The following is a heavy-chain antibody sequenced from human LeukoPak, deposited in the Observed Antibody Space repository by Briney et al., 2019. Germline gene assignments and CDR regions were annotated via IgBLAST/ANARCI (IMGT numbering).Heavy chain of an antibody. V-gene: IGHV3-23*01. D-gene: IGHD3-9*01. CDR2: ISGSGHGPVT. J-gene: IGHJ6*02. CDR1: GFTLSNHA. CDR3: ARVPPYYDILTGYYRVYYYYGMDV. Sequence: GRSLRLSCAASGFTLSNHAMNWVRQAPGKGLEWVSIISGSGHGPVTYYADSVKGRFTISRDNSKNTLYLQMNSLRAEDTAVYYCARVPPYYDILTGYYRVYYYYGMDVWGQGTTVTVSS.